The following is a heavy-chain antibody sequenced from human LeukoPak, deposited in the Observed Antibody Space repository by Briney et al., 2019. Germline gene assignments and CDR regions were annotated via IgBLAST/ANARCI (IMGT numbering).Heavy chain of an antibody. Sequence: GESLKISCKASGYTFTTYWIGWVRQMPGKGLEWMGIIYPGDSDTRYSPSFQGQVTISADKSITTAYLQWSSLKASDTAVYYCARGETERYFGYWGQGTLVTVSS. D-gene: IGHD1-1*01. CDR3: ARGETERYFGY. CDR2: IYPGDSDT. CDR1: GYTFTTYW. J-gene: IGHJ4*02. V-gene: IGHV5-51*01.